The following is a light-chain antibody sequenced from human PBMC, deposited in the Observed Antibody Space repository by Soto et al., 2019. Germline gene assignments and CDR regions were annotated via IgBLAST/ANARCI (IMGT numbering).Light chain of an antibody. V-gene: IGKV1-39*01. CDR2: ATS. CDR1: QSISNY. Sequence: DVQMTQSPSSLSASVGDFVTISCRASQSISNYLNWYQQKPGEAPKLLIYATSSLQSGFTSRFSGSGSGTDFTLTITGLQAEDFATYYCQQSHSTPFTFGPGTKVDIK. CDR3: QQSHSTPFT. J-gene: IGKJ3*01.